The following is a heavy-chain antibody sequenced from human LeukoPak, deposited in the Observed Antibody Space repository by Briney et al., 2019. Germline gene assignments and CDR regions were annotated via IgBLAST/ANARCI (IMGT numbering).Heavy chain of an antibody. J-gene: IGHJ3*02. V-gene: IGHV1-18*01. Sequence: ASVKVSCKASGYTFTSYGISWVRQAPGQGLEWMGWISAYNGNTNYAQKLQGRVTMTTDTSTSTAYMELRSLRSDDTAVHYCARREYYYDSSGYYPSDAFDIWGQGTMVTVSS. CDR1: GYTFTSYG. CDR3: ARREYYYDSSGYYPSDAFDI. D-gene: IGHD3-22*01. CDR2: ISAYNGNT.